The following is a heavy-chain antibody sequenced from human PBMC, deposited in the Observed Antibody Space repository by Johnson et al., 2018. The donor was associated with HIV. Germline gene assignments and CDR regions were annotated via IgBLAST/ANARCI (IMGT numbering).Heavy chain of an antibody. J-gene: IGHJ3*02. Sequence: VQLVESGGGLVQPGGSLRLSCAASGFTVSRNYMSWVRQAPGKGLEWVSVIYSGGSTYHADSVKGRFTISRDNSKNTLYLQMNSLRAEDTAVYYCARVEWELELLGAFDIWGQGTMVTVSS. CDR3: ARVEWELELLGAFDI. CDR1: GFTVSRNY. V-gene: IGHV3-66*02. D-gene: IGHD1-7*01. CDR2: IYSGGST.